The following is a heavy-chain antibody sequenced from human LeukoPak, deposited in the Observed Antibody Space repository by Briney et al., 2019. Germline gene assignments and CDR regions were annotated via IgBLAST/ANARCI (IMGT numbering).Heavy chain of an antibody. D-gene: IGHD3-22*01. CDR3: ARASTYYYDSSGYAFDY. CDR1: GGSISSGGYS. J-gene: IGHJ4*02. CDR2: IYHSGST. Sequence: SETLSLTCAVSGGSISSGGYSWSWIRQPPGKGLEWIGYIYHSGSTYCNPSLKSRVTISVDRSKNQFSLKLSSVTAADTAVYYCARASTYYYDSSGYAFDYWGQGTLVTVSS. V-gene: IGHV4-30-2*01.